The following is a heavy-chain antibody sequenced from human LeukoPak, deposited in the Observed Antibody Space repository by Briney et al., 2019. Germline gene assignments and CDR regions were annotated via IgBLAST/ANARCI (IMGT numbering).Heavy chain of an antibody. CDR1: GGSFSGYY. V-gene: IGHV4-34*01. CDR3: ARRRRSLCYYGSGSSGFDY. J-gene: IGHJ4*02. D-gene: IGHD3-10*01. Sequence: SETLSLTCAVYGGSFSGYYWSWIRQPPGKGLEWIGEINHSGSTNYNPSLKSRVTISVDTSKNQFSLKLSSVTAADTAVYYCARRRRSLCYYGSGSSGFDYWGQGTLVTVSS. CDR2: INHSGST.